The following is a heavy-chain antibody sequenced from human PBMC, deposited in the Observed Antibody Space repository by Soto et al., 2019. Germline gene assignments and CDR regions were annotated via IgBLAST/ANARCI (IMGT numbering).Heavy chain of an antibody. D-gene: IGHD5-12*01. V-gene: IGHV1-8*01. CDR1: GYTFTSYD. CDR3: ARGPSLGDIVATQWDY. CDR2: MNPNSGNT. J-gene: IGHJ4*02. Sequence: ASVKVSCKASGYTFTSYDINWVRQATGQGLEWMGWMNPNSGNTGYAQKFQGRVTMTRNTSISTAYMELSSLRSEDTAVYYCARGPSLGDIVATQWDYWGQGTLVTVSS.